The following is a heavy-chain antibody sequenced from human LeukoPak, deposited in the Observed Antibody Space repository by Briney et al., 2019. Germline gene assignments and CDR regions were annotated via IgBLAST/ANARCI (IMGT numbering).Heavy chain of an antibody. Sequence: PGRSLRLSCAASGLTFSSYGMHWVRQAPGKGLEWVAVIWYDGSNKYYADSVKGRFTISRDNSKNTLYLQMNSLRAEDTAVYYCAREGPYDILTGYYNSGLDYWGQGTLVTVSS. CDR3: AREGPYDILTGYYNSGLDY. CDR2: IWYDGSNK. D-gene: IGHD3-9*01. CDR1: GLTFSSYG. J-gene: IGHJ4*02. V-gene: IGHV3-33*01.